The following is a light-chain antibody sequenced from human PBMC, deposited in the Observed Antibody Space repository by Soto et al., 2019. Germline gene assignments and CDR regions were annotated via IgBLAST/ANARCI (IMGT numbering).Light chain of an antibody. J-gene: IGKJ1*01. V-gene: IGKV3-20*01. CDR1: QSVSSSY. CDR2: GAS. Sequence: EIVMTQSPATLSVSPGERATHSCRASQSVSSSYLAWYQQKPGQAPRLLIYGASSRATGIPDRFSGSGSGTDFTLTISRLEPEDFAVYYCQQYGSSPRTFGQGTKVDIK. CDR3: QQYGSSPRT.